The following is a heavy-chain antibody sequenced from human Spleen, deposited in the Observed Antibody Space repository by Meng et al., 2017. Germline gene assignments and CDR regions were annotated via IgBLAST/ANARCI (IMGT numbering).Heavy chain of an antibody. J-gene: IGHJ4*02. CDR2: INWNRGII. CDR3: ATLYYDTGGYYGGFDY. Sequence: SLKISCAASGFTFDDYDMHWVRQAPGKGLEWVSGINWNRGIIGYADSVKGRFTISRDNAKNSLYLQMNSLRAEDTALYYCATLYYDTGGYYGGFDYWGQGTLVTVSS. D-gene: IGHD3-22*01. V-gene: IGHV3-9*01. CDR1: GFTFDDYD.